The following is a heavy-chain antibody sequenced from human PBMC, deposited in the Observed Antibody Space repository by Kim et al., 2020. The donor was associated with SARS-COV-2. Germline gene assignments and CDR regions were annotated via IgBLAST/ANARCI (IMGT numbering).Heavy chain of an antibody. CDR2: TYYRSKWYN. CDR3: ARVMVEMLGELYDYYYGMDV. Sequence: SQTLSLTCAISGDSVSSNSAAWNWIRQSPSRGLEWLGRTYYRSKWYNDYAVSVKSRITINPDTSKNQFSLQLNSVTPEDTAVYYCARVMVEMLGELYDYYYGMDVWGQGTTVTVSS. J-gene: IGHJ6*02. CDR1: GDSVSSNSAA. D-gene: IGHD3-10*02. V-gene: IGHV6-1*01.